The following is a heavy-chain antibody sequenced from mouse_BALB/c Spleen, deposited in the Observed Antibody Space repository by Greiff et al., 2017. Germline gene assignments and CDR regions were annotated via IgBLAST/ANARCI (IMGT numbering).Heavy chain of an antibody. D-gene: IGHD2-1*01. CDR3: ARHGNYLYYFDY. J-gene: IGHJ2*01. Sequence: VQLQQSGPELVKPGASVKISCKASGYSFTGYFMNWVMQSHGKSLEWIGRINPYNGDTFYNQKFKGKATLTVDKSSSTAYMQLSSLTSEDSAVYYCARHGNYLYYFDYWGQGTTLTVAS. CDR1: GYSFTGYF. CDR2: INPYNGDT. V-gene: IGHV1-20*01.